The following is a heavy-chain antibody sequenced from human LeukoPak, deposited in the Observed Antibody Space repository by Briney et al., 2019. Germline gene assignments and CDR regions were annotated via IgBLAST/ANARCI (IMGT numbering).Heavy chain of an antibody. Sequence: PGRSLRLSCAASGFTFSSYSMNWVRQAPGKGLEWVSSISSSSSYIYYADSVKGRFTISRDNAKNSLYLQMNSLRAEDTAVYYCARAWELEAFDIWGQGTMVTVSS. J-gene: IGHJ3*02. D-gene: IGHD1-26*01. V-gene: IGHV3-21*01. CDR2: ISSSSSYI. CDR1: GFTFSSYS. CDR3: ARAWELEAFDI.